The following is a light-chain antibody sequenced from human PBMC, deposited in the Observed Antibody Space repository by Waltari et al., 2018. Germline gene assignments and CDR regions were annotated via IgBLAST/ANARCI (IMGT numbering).Light chain of an antibody. J-gene: IGKJ4*01. V-gene: IGKV1-39*01. Sequence: DIQMTQSPSSLSASVGDRVTITCRPSQSISTYLIWYQQKPGKAPQLLIYGASTLQSGVPSRFRGSGSRTDFTLTITILQPEDFATYYCQQSFGAPLTFGGGTKVEIK. CDR2: GAS. CDR3: QQSFGAPLT. CDR1: QSISTY.